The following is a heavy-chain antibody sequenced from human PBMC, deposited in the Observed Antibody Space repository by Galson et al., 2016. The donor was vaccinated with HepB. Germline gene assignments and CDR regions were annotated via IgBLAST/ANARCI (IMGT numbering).Heavy chain of an antibody. CDR2: IDPNGGST. D-gene: IGHD1-26*01. Sequence: SVKVSCKASGYTFSYYYMHWVRQAPGQGLEWVGIIDPNGGSTTYAQRFRGRVTMTRDTSTSTVYMDLSSLRSEDTAVYYCARAQHFQGDFQHWGQGTLITVSS. V-gene: IGHV1-46*01. CDR3: ARAQHFQGDFQH. J-gene: IGHJ1*01. CDR1: GYTFSYYY.